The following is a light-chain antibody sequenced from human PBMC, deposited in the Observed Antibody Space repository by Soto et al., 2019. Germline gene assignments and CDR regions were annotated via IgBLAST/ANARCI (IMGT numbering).Light chain of an antibody. CDR1: QTISSW. CDR3: QLYIIYSEA. CDR2: KAS. V-gene: IGKV1-5*03. Sequence: MSKYRKSLAGGVGVNVTIRRMASQTISSWLAWYQQKPGKAPKLLIYKASTLKSGFPTRYSASGSGTQFTLTCCTLLPDGCAPYRCQLYIIYSEACGGGTKVDIK. J-gene: IGKJ4*02.